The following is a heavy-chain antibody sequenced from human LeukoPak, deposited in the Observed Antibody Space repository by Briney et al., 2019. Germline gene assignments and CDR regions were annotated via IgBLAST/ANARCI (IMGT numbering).Heavy chain of an antibody. CDR2: INWNGGST. Sequence: GGSLRLSCAASGFTFDDYGMSWVRQAPGKGLEWVSGINWNGGSTGYADSVRGRFTISRDNAKNSLYLQMNSLRAEDTALYYCARSYKGYCSSTSCYTRRRDYYYYYMDVWGKGTTVTVSS. V-gene: IGHV3-20*04. J-gene: IGHJ6*03. CDR3: ARSYKGYCSSTSCYTRRRDYYYYYMDV. CDR1: GFTFDDYG. D-gene: IGHD2-2*02.